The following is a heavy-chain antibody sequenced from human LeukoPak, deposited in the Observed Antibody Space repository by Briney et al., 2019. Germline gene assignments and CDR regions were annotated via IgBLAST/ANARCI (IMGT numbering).Heavy chain of an antibody. CDR3: ARDYGGAQLDY. D-gene: IGHD2-2*01. Sequence: TGGSLRLSCAASGFIFNKYWMHWVRQAPGKGLVWASRINSDGTSTGYADSVKGRFAISRDNAKNTVYLQMESLRAEDAAVYYCARDYGGAQLDYWGQGTLVTVSS. CDR2: INSDGTST. CDR1: GFIFNKYW. J-gene: IGHJ4*02. V-gene: IGHV3-74*01.